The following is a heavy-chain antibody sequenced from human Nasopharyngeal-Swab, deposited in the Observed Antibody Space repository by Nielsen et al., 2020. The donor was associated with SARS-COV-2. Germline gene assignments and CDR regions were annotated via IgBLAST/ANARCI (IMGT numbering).Heavy chain of an antibody. V-gene: IGHV3-73*01. J-gene: IGHJ6*02. D-gene: IGHD2-21*02. Sequence: GESLKISCAASGLTFSGSAMHWVRQASGKGLEWVGRIRSKANSYATAYAASVKGRFTISRDDSKNTAYLQMNSLKTEDTAVYYCTSLRVVTLKGMDVWGQGTTVTVSS. CDR1: GLTFSGSA. CDR2: IRSKANSYAT. CDR3: TSLRVVTLKGMDV.